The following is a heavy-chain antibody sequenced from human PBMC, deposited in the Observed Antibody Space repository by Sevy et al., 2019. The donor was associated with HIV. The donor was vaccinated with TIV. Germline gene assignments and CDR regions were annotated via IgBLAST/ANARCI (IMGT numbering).Heavy chain of an antibody. V-gene: IGHV3-21*06. D-gene: IGHD2-2*01. CDR3: ARDGGCSSTSCLLYFDS. CDR1: GFTFSDYY. Sequence: GGSLRLSCAASGFTFSDYYLNWVRQAPGKGLEWVSSISGRGSYIHYADSERGRFTISKDNAKNSLYLQMNSLRVDDTAVYFCARDGGCSSTSCLLYFDSWGQGALVTVSS. J-gene: IGHJ4*02. CDR2: ISGRGSYI.